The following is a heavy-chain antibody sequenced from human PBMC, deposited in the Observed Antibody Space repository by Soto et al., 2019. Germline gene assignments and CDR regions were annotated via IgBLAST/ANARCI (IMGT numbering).Heavy chain of an antibody. CDR2: ISPNSGRA. CDR1: GYTFSKYD. Sequence: QVQLVQSGAEMKRPGASVKVSCKASGYTFSKYDISWVRQAPGQGLQWLGLISPNSGRASYSESFQGRVTMSTDTPTTTAYLELRSLRSDDTAVYYCAKDPPSERMQPDYGMDVWGQGTTVTVSS. D-gene: IGHD6-13*01. V-gene: IGHV1-18*04. J-gene: IGHJ6*02. CDR3: AKDPPSERMQPDYGMDV.